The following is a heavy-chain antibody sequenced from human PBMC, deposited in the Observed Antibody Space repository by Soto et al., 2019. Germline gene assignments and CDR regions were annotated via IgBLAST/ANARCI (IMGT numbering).Heavy chain of an antibody. D-gene: IGHD3-3*01. J-gene: IGHJ4*02. CDR1: GFSFSDYY. Sequence: QVQLVESGGGLVKPGGSLRLSCAASGFSFSDYYMSWVRQAPGKGLEWISDISRSGSNTKYVDSVKGRFTISRDNAKKSLFLQMNSLRVEDTAVYYCSTTWSGNSEESYWGQGTLVTVSS. V-gene: IGHV3-11*05. CDR2: ISRSGSNT. CDR3: STTWSGNSEESY.